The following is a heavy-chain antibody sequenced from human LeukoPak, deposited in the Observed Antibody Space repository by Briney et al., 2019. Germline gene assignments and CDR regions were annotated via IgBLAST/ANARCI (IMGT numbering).Heavy chain of an antibody. V-gene: IGHV1-3*01. Sequence: GASVKVSCKASGYTFTSYAMHWVRQAPGQRLEWMGWINAGNGNTKYSQKFQGRVTITRDTSASTAYMELSSLRSEDTAVYYCARDSGWEVVLYASEIWGQGTMVTVSS. CDR3: ARDSGWEVVLYASEI. D-gene: IGHD1-26*01. CDR2: INAGNGNT. J-gene: IGHJ3*02. CDR1: GYTFTSYA.